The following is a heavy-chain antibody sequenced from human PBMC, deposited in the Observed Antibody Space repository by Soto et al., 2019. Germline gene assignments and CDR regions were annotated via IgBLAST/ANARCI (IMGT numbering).Heavy chain of an antibody. D-gene: IGHD2-21*02. CDR2: IWYDGSNK. J-gene: IGHJ4*02. CDR1: GFTFSSYG. CDR3: ARDDGYCGGDCYSTPDY. V-gene: IGHV3-33*01. Sequence: QVQLVESGGGVVQPGRSLRLSCAASGFTFSSYGMHWVRQAPGKGLEWVAVIWYDGSNKYYADSVKGRFTISRDNSKNTLYLQMNSLRAEDTAVYYCARDDGYCGGDCYSTPDYWGQGTGVTVSS.